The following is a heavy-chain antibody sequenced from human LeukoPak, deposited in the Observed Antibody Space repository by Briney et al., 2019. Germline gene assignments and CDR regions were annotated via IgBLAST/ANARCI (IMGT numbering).Heavy chain of an antibody. CDR3: AKLWTKVRPMGAFDI. V-gene: IGHV3-9*01. J-gene: IGHJ3*02. Sequence: PGGSLRLSCAASGFTFDDYAMHWVRQAPGKGLEWVSGISWNSGSIGYADSVKGRFTISRDNAKNSLYLQMNSLRAEDTALYYCAKLWTKVRPMGAFDIWGQGTMVTVSS. D-gene: IGHD2-21*01. CDR1: GFTFDDYA. CDR2: ISWNSGSI.